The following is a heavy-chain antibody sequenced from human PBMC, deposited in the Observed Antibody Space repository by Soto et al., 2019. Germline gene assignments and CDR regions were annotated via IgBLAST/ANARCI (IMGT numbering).Heavy chain of an antibody. CDR2: IYYSGST. J-gene: IGHJ3*02. V-gene: IGHV4-31*03. CDR1: GGSISSGGYY. D-gene: IGHD1-7*01. Sequence: SETLSLTCTVSGGSISSGGYYWSWIRQHPGKGLEWIGYIYYSGSTYYNPSLKSRVTISVDTSKNQFSLKLSSVTAADTAVYYCAGLGQELSDAFDIWGQGTMVTVSS. CDR3: AGLGQELSDAFDI.